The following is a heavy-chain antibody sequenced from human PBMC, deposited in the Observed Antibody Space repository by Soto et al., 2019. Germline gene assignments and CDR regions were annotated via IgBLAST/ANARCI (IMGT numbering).Heavy chain of an antibody. D-gene: IGHD3-22*01. J-gene: IGHJ4*02. Sequence: PGESLKISCKGSGYRFSSNYTSWVRQMPGKGLEWVGRIDPTDSYTNYSPAFQGHVTISVDKSISTAYLEWSSLKPSDTAMYYCARQIYDSDTGPNFQYYFDSWGQGTPVTVSS. V-gene: IGHV5-10-1*01. CDR2: IDPTDSYT. CDR3: ARQIYDSDTGPNFQYYFDS. CDR1: GYRFSSNY.